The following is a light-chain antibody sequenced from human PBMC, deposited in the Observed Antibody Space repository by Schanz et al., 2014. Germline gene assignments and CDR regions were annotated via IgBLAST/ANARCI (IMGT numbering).Light chain of an antibody. CDR3: QQYKSGPA. V-gene: IGKV1-5*01. CDR1: QSIGNW. CDR2: DAS. Sequence: DIQMTQSPSTLSASVGDRVTITCRASQSIGNWLAWYQQKPGKAPNLLIYDASSLQSGVPSRFSGSGSGTDFTLPISSLQPEDFATYYCQQYKSGPAFGQGTKVEIK. J-gene: IGKJ1*01.